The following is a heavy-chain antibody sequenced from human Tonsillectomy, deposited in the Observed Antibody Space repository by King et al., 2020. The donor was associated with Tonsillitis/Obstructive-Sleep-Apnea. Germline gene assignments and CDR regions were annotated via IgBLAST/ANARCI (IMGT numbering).Heavy chain of an antibody. D-gene: IGHD1-26*01. CDR3: ARGRSSWESDFDY. CDR2: ITSYI. V-gene: IGHV3-21*01. Sequence: QLVQSGGGLVRPGGSLRLSCTASGFTFSSYSMSWVRQAPGKGLEWVSSITSYIYYAASVKGRFTISRDNAKNSLYLQMNSLRAEDTAVYYCARGRSSWESDFDYWGQGTLVTVSS. CDR1: GFTFSSYS. J-gene: IGHJ4*02.